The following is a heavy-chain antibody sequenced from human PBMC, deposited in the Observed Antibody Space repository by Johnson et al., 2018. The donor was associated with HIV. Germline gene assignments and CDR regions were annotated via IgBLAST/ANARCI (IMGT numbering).Heavy chain of an antibody. V-gene: IGHV3-49*04. CDR2: IRSKAYGGTT. CDR3: TRVSVGEGAFDI. D-gene: IGHD3-10*01. J-gene: IGHJ3*02. Sequence: VQLVESGGGVVQPGRSLRLSCAASGFTFSSYAMSWVRQAPGKGLEWVGFIRSKAYGGTTEYAASVKGRFTISRHDSKNSLYLQMNSLKTEDTAVDYCTRVSVGEGAFDIWGHGTMVTVST. CDR1: GFTFSSYA.